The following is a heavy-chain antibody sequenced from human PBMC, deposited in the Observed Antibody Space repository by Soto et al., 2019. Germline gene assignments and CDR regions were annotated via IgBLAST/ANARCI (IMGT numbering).Heavy chain of an antibody. Sequence: RHRCGVAEGTCGGVWMRRIIKNAGKGLVWVSRINMDGSSTNYADSVKGRFTISRDNAKNTLYLQMNSLRADDTAVYYCARGPRGLYGNDYWGQGALVTVSS. D-gene: IGHD4-4*01. CDR1: EGTCGGVW. J-gene: IGHJ4*02. CDR3: ARGPRGLYGNDY. V-gene: IGHV3-74*01. CDR2: INMDGSST.